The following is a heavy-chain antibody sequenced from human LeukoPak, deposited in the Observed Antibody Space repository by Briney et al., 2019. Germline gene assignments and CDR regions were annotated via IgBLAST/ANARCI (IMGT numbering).Heavy chain of an antibody. CDR2: IIPILGII. Sequence: GPSVKVPCKSSGRTFSSYAIRWVRRAPGQGLEWMGRIIPILGIINYAQKCQGRVTITADKSTTTAYMELNSLRSEDTAVYYCAIGYCSSSSCYGPSFDYWGQGTLVTVSS. V-gene: IGHV1-69*04. D-gene: IGHD2-2*03. CDR1: GRTFSSYA. CDR3: AIGYCSSSSCYGPSFDY. J-gene: IGHJ4*02.